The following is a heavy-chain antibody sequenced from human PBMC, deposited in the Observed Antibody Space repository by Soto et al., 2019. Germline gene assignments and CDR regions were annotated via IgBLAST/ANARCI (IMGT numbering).Heavy chain of an antibody. D-gene: IGHD2-15*01. CDR1: GFTFSSYW. J-gene: IGHJ4*02. CDR3: ARYGGTDVSCYGL. CDR2: IKQDGSDR. V-gene: IGHV3-7*01. Sequence: EVQLVEAGGGLVQPGGSLRLSCEASGFTFSSYWMSWVRQAPGEGLEWVANIKQDGSDRHYVDSVKGRFTISRDNAKSSLYLQMNSLRAEDTAMYYCARYGGTDVSCYGLWGQGTLVTVSS.